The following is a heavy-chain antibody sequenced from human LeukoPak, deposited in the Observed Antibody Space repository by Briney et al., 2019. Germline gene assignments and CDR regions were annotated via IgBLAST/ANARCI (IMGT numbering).Heavy chain of an antibody. CDR3: AREEYQLPPDY. CDR2: IYTSGST. CDR1: GGSISSYY. V-gene: IGHV4-4*07. D-gene: IGHD2-2*01. J-gene: IGHJ4*02. Sequence: PSETLSLTGTVSGGSISSYYWSWIRQPAGKGLEWIGRIYTSGSTNYNPSLKSRVTMSVDTSMNQFSLKLSSVTAADTAVYYCAREEYQLPPDYWGQGTLVTVSS.